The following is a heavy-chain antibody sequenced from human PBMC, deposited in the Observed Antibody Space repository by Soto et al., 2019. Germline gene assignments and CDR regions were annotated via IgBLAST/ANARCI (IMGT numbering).Heavy chain of an antibody. CDR2: MNPHSGNT. Sequence: ASVKVSCKASGYTFINYDINWVRRAAGQGLEWMAWMNPHSGNTGYAQKFRGRVTVTRDTSKSTVCMELTGLTSEDTAVYYCARDTETLGPRANDALDIWGQGTMVTVSS. CDR3: ARDTETLGPRANDALDI. V-gene: IGHV1-8*02. CDR1: GYTFINYD. J-gene: IGHJ3*02. D-gene: IGHD3-3*02.